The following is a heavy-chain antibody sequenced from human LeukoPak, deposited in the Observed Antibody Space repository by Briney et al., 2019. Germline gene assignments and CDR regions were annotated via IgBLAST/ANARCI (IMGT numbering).Heavy chain of an antibody. CDR1: GYTFTDYG. D-gene: IGHD1-26*01. CDR3: ARDAVGARAFDV. V-gene: IGHV1-18*01. Sequence: ASVKVSYKASGYTFTDYGIHWVRQAPGQGLEWMSWGSTFNGHRLYGQRFQGRVTMTTDPSTTTVYMELTSLTSDDTALYYCARDAVGARAFDVWGQGTMVTVSS. CDR2: GSTFNGHR. J-gene: IGHJ3*01.